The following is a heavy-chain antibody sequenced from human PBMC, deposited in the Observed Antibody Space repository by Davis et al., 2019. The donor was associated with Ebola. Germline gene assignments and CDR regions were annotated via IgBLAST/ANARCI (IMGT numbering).Heavy chain of an antibody. Sequence: PSGSLTLSCAASGFTFSSYSMNWVRPAPGKWLEWISSISTSSSTMYYADSVKGRFTISRDNAKNSLYLQMNSLRAEDTAVYYCAKAQIVARPPDYWGQGTLVTVSS. J-gene: IGHJ4*02. V-gene: IGHV3-48*01. CDR2: ISTSSSTM. CDR3: AKAQIVARPPDY. CDR1: GFTFSSYS. D-gene: IGHD6-6*01.